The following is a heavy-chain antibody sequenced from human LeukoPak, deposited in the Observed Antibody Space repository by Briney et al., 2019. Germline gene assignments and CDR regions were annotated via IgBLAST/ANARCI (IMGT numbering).Heavy chain of an antibody. J-gene: IGHJ6*02. CDR1: GISFSTY. CDR3: AKVSGRILIWPQPFGDGMDV. CDR2: IGGSGGDS. V-gene: IGHV3-23*01. Sequence: GGSLRLSCAASGISFSTYGKGLECVSAIGGSGGDSYYAASVKGRFTISRDNSKNTLYLQMNSLRVEDTAVYYCAKVSGRILIWPQPFGDGMDVWGQGTTVTVSS. D-gene: IGHD3-10*01.